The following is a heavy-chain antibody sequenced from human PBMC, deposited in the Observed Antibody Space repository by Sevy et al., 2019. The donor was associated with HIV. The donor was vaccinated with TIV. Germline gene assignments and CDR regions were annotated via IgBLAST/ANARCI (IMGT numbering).Heavy chain of an antibody. CDR2: IIPILGTV. D-gene: IGHD6-19*01. CDR3: AKGGGNGWYYFDY. Sequence: ASVKVSCKASGGTFSSYGISWVRQAPGQGLEWMGGIIPILGTVNYAQKFQGRVTITADESTKTAYMELSSLSSEDTACYYCAKGGGNGWYYFDYWGQETLVTVSS. V-gene: IGHV1-69*13. J-gene: IGHJ4*02. CDR1: GGTFSSYG.